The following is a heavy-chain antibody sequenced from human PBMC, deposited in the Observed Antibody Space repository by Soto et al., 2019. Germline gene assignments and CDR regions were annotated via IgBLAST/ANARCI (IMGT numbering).Heavy chain of an antibody. CDR1: GFTFSSYS. V-gene: IGHV3-48*01. CDR2: ISSSSSTI. J-gene: IGHJ3*02. D-gene: IGHD3-10*01. CDR3: ARDGKGELWFGDADAFDI. Sequence: GGSLRLSCAASGFTFSSYSMNWVRQAPGKGLEWVSYISSSSSTIYYADSVKGRFTISRDNAKNSLYLQMNSLRAEDTAVYYCARDGKGELWFGDADAFDIWGQGTMVTVSS.